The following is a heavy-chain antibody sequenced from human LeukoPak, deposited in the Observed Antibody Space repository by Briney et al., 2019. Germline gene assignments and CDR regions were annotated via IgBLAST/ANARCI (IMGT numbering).Heavy chain of an antibody. CDR3: ARGGPNYDTSGYYGDDAFDI. CDR1: GGSFSGYY. CDR2: INHSGST. Sequence: PSETLSLTCAVYGGSFSGYYWSWIRQPPGKGLEWIGEINHSGSTNYNPSLKSRVTISVDTSKNQFSLKLSSVTAADTAVYYCARGGPNYDTSGYYGDDAFDIWGRGTMVVVSS. D-gene: IGHD3-22*01. V-gene: IGHV4-34*01. J-gene: IGHJ3*02.